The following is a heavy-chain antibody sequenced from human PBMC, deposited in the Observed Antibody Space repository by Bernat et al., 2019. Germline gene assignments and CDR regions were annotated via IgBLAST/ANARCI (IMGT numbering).Heavy chain of an antibody. CDR2: IRSKAYGGTT. CDR3: TRDSIYCSSTSCYPYNWFDP. J-gene: IGHJ5*02. Sequence: EVQLVESGGGLVQPGRSLRLSCTASGFTFGDYAMSWFRQAPGKGLEWVGFIRSKAYGGTTEYAPSVKGRFTISRDDSKSIAYLQMNSLKTEDTAVYYCTRDSIYCSSTSCYPYNWFDPWGQGTLVTVSS. D-gene: IGHD2-2*01. V-gene: IGHV3-49*03. CDR1: GFTFGDYA.